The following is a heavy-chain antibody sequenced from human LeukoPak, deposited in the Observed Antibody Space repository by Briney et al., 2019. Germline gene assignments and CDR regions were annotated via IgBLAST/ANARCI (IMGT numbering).Heavy chain of an antibody. CDR1: GFTFSTYA. D-gene: IGHD3-9*01. CDR2: ISGNGRST. J-gene: IGHJ4*02. Sequence: GGSLRLSCAASGFTFSTYAMSWVRQAPGKGLEWVSTISGNGRSTYHADSVRGRFTISRDNSKNTLYLQMNSLRAEDTAVYYCARDPGYAIYYFDYWGQGTLVTVSS. V-gene: IGHV3-23*01. CDR3: ARDPGYAIYYFDY.